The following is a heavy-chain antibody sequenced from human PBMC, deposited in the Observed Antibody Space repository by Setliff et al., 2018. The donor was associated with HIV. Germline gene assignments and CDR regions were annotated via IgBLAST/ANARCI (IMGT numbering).Heavy chain of an antibody. CDR3: ARSGGPTYNYDSSGHYPDY. CDR2: IDPSDSDT. J-gene: IGHJ4*02. D-gene: IGHD3-22*01. Sequence: GESLKISCKGSGYMFASYWINWVRQVPGKGLEWMARIDPSDSDTNFSPSFQGHVTISVDRSITTAYLQWSSLKATDTAMYFCARSGGPTYNYDSSGHYPDYWGQGTLVTVSS. V-gene: IGHV5-10-1*01. CDR1: GYMFASYW.